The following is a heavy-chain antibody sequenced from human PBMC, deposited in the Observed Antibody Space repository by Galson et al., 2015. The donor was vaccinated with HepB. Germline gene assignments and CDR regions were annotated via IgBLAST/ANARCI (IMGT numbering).Heavy chain of an antibody. CDR2: IWYDGSNK. Sequence: SLRLSCAASGFTFSSYGMHWVRQAPGKGLEWVAVIWYDGSNKYYADSVKGRFTISRDNSKNTLYLQMNSLRAEDTAVYYCARLYSSGWDEVFDYWGQGTLVTVSS. V-gene: IGHV3-33*01. D-gene: IGHD6-19*01. CDR1: GFTFSSYG. J-gene: IGHJ4*02. CDR3: ARLYSSGWDEVFDY.